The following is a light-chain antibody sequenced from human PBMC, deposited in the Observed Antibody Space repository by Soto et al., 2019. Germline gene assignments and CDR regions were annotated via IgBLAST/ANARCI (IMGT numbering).Light chain of an antibody. CDR1: QSVSDN. V-gene: IGKV3D-15*01. J-gene: IGKJ4*01. Sequence: EIVMTQSPATLSVCPGERATLSCRASQSVSDNLARYQQKPGQAPRLLIYGASTRATGIPARFSGSGSGTEFTLTISSLQSEDFAVYYCQQYNNWPLTFGGGTKVDIK. CDR3: QQYNNWPLT. CDR2: GAS.